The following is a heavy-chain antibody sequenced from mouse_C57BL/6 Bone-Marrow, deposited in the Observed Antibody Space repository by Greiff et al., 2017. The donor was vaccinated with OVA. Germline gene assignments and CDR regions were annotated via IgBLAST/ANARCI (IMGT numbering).Heavy chain of an antibody. CDR2: IDPSDSYT. V-gene: IGHV1-59*01. CDR3: ARHPGAY. J-gene: IGHJ3*01. CDR1: GYTFTSYW. Sequence: VQLQQSGAELVRPGTSVKLSCKASGYTFTSYWMHWVKQRPGQGLEWIGVIDPSDSYTNYNQKFKGKATLTVDTSSSTAYMQLSSLTSEDSAVYYCARHPGAYWGQGTLVTVSA.